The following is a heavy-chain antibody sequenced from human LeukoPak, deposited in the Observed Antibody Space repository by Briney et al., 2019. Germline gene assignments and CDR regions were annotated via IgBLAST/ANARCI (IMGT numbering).Heavy chain of an antibody. D-gene: IGHD3-3*01. Sequence: SHTLSLPPSFFGASIRRCYWGCILRPPVKELECVGYSYYSGSTKYNPSLKSRVTISLDTSKNQFSLMLSSVTAADTAVYYCARSENYDLWSCYYIGHWGKGTLVTVSS. J-gene: IGHJ4*02. V-gene: IGHV4-59*07. CDR1: GASIRRCY. CDR2: SYYSGST. CDR3: ARSENYDLWSCYYIGH.